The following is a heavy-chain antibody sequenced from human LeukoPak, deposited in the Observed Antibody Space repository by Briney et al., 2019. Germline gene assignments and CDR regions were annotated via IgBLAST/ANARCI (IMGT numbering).Heavy chain of an antibody. CDR1: GGSFSGYY. V-gene: IGHV4-34*01. Sequence: SETLSLTCAVYGGSFSGYYWSWIRQPPGKGLEWIGEINHSGSTNYNPSLKSRVTISVDTSKNQFSLKLSSVTAADTAVYYCAREPGPYHMDVWGKGTTVTVSS. J-gene: IGHJ6*03. CDR2: INHSGST. CDR3: AREPGPYHMDV.